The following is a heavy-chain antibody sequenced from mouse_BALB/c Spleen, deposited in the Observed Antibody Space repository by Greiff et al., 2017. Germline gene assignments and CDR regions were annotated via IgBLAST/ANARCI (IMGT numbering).Heavy chain of an antibody. CDR1: GYTYTSYY. V-gene: IGHV1S56*01. Sequence: QVQLQQSGPELVKPGASVRISCKASGYTYTSYYIHWVKQRPGQGLEWIGWIYPGNVNTKYNEKFKGKATLTADKSSSTAYMQLSSLTSEDSAVYFCARQSTMITTSYAMDYWGQGTSVTVSS. CDR3: ARQSTMITTSYAMDY. D-gene: IGHD2-4*01. CDR2: IYPGNVNT. J-gene: IGHJ4*01.